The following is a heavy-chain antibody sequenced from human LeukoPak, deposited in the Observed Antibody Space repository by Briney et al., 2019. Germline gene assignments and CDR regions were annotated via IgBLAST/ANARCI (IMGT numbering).Heavy chain of an antibody. CDR2: ISYDGSNK. J-gene: IGHJ6*02. Sequence: GRSLRLSCAASGFTFSSYAMHWVRQAPGKGLEWVAVISYDGSNKYYADSVKGRFTISRDNSKNTLYLQMNSLRAEDTAVYYCARSLKEISREWGDYANNSYYYYGMDVWGQGTTVTVSS. CDR1: GFTFSSYA. D-gene: IGHD4-17*01. V-gene: IGHV3-30-3*01. CDR3: ARSLKEISREWGDYANNSYYYYGMDV.